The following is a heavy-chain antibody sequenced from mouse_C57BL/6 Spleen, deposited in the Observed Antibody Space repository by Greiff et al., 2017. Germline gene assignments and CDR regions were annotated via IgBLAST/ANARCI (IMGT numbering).Heavy chain of an antibody. V-gene: IGHV1-64*01. CDR2: IHPNSGST. CDR3: ARLAPNYYGSSYSAMDY. Sequence: VQLQQSGAELVKPGASVKLSCKASGYTFTSYWMHWVKQRPGQGLEWIGMIHPNSGSTNYNEKFKSKATLTVDKSSSTAYMQLSSLTSEDSAVYYCARLAPNYYGSSYSAMDYWGQGTSVTVSS. J-gene: IGHJ4*01. CDR1: GYTFTSYW. D-gene: IGHD1-1*01.